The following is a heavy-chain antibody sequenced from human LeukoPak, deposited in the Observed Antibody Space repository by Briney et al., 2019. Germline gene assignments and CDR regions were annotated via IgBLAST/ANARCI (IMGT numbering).Heavy chain of an antibody. D-gene: IGHD3-22*01. Sequence: PSETLSLTCAVYGGSFSGYYWSWIRQPPGKGLEWIGGINHSGSTNYNPSLKSRVTISVDTSKNQFSLKLSSVTAADTAVYYCARGRFGGYSYDSMGEDNWSAPWGRGTLSPSPQ. CDR1: GGSFSGYY. CDR2: INHSGST. V-gene: IGHV4-34*01. J-gene: IGHJ5*02. CDR3: ARGRFGGYSYDSMGEDNWSAP.